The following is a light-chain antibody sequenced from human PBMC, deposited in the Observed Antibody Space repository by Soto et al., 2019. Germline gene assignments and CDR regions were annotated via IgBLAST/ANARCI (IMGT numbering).Light chain of an antibody. CDR3: QQYGGSPPYT. CDR2: GSF. V-gene: IGKV3-20*01. CDR1: QSVGNNY. J-gene: IGKJ2*01. Sequence: EIVLTQSPGTLSLSPGERASLSCRASQSVGNNYLAWYQQKPGQTPRLLIFGSFNRATGIPDRFSGSGSGTDFTLTISRLEPEDFAVYFCQQYGGSPPYTFGQGTKVEIK.